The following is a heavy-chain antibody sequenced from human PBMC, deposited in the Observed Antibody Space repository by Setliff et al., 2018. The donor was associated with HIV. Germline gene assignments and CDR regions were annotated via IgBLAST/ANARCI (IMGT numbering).Heavy chain of an antibody. CDR3: ARGQIVINATPGSHFMDV. CDR2: VSPSGGT. Sequence: SETLSLTCTVSGDSIDSPHCWSWVRQSLEKGLEWIGYVSPSGGTNYSPSLRSRVIISTQTSQNQFSLELTSVTAADAAVYYCARGQIVINATPGSHFMDVWGQGPTVTVSS. J-gene: IGHJ6*02. CDR1: GDSIDSPHC. D-gene: IGHD1-26*01. V-gene: IGHV4-4*02.